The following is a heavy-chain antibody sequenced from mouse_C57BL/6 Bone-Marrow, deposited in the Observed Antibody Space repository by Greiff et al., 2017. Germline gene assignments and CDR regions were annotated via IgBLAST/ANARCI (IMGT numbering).Heavy chain of an antibody. J-gene: IGHJ2*01. CDR2: IYPRSGNT. Sequence: QVQLQQSGAELARPGASVKLSCKASGYTFTSYGISWVKQRTGQGLEWIGEIYPRSGNTSYNEKFKGKATLTADKSSSTAYMELRSLTSEDSAVYFCARGWLYFDYWGQGTTLTVSS. V-gene: IGHV1-81*01. CDR1: GYTFTSYG. CDR3: ARGWLYFDY. D-gene: IGHD2-3*01.